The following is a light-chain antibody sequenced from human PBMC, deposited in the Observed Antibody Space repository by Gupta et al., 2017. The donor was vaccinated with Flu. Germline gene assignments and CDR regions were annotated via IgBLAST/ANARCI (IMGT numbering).Light chain of an antibody. V-gene: IGKV1-39*01. Sequence: DIQMTQSPSSLSASVGDRVTITCRTSQSITSYLNWYQQKPGKAPNLLIYTTSSLQSGVSTRFSGSGSGTDFTLTISSLKPEDSATYYCQQTYDMPWTFGQGTKVEIK. CDR2: TTS. J-gene: IGKJ1*01. CDR3: QQTYDMPWT. CDR1: QSITSY.